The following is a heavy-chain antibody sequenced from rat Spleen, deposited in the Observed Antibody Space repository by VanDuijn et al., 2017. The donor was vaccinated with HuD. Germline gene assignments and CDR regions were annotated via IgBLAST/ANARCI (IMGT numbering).Heavy chain of an antibody. CDR3: ARHPDYSNYFDY. J-gene: IGHJ2*01. CDR2: ISPSGGST. CDR1: GFTFSDYG. Sequence: EVQLVESGGGLVQPGKSLKLSCAASGFTFSDYGMAWVRQAPTKGLEWVASISPSGGSTYYRDSVKGRFTVSRDNAKSTLYLQMDSLRSKDTATYYCARHPDYSNYFDYWGQGVMVTVSS. V-gene: IGHV5-29*01. D-gene: IGHD1-1*01.